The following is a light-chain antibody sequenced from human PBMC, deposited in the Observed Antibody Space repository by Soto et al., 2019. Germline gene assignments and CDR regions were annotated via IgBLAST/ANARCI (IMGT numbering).Light chain of an antibody. CDR3: HQYYTSPFT. Sequence: DIVMTQSPDSLAVSLGERATINCKASQNVLYTSNNKNYLAWYQQKPGQPPKLLIYWASTRESGVPDRFSDSGSGTDFTLTISSLQAEDVALYSCHQYYTSPFTFGPGTKVGIK. J-gene: IGKJ3*01. CDR1: QNVLYTSNNKNY. V-gene: IGKV4-1*01. CDR2: WAS.